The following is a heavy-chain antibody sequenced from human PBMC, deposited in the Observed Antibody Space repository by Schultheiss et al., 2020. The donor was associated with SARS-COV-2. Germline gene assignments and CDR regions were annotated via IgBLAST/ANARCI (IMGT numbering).Heavy chain of an antibody. CDR3: ASDMGHYYGMDV. J-gene: IGHJ6*02. CDR1: GGSISSGGYS. Sequence: SETLSLTCAVSGGSISSGGYSWSWIRQPPGKGLEWIGYIYHSGSTYYNPSLKSRVTISVDTSKNQFSLKLSSVTAADTAVYYCASDMGHYYGMDVWGQGTTVTVSS. CDR2: IYHSGST. D-gene: IGHD3-10*01. V-gene: IGHV4-30-2*01.